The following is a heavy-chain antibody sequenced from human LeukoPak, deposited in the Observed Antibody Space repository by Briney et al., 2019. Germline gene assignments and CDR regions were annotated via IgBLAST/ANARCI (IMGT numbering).Heavy chain of an antibody. V-gene: IGHV4-39*01. Sequence: PSETLSLTCTVSGGSITSYSYYWGWIRQPPGKGLEWIASIYYGGDTNYNPSLKSRVTISVDTSKNQFSLKLISVTAADTAVYYCASHRRSSGWPYYFDYWGQGTLVAVSS. D-gene: IGHD6-19*01. CDR1: GGSITSYSYY. CDR2: IYYGGDT. CDR3: ASHRRSSGWPYYFDY. J-gene: IGHJ4*02.